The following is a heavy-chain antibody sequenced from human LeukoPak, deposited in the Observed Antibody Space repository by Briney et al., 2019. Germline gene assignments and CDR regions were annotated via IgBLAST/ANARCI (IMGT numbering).Heavy chain of an antibody. CDR1: GGTFSSYA. CDR2: IIPILGIA. CDR3: ARGLIVVVPAAFAY. Sequence: SVKVSCKASGGTFSSYAISWVRQAPGQGLEWMGRIIPILGIANYAQKLQGRVTITADKSTSTAYMELSSLRSEDTAVYYCARGLIVVVPAAFAYWGQGTLVTVSS. V-gene: IGHV1-69*04. D-gene: IGHD2-2*01. J-gene: IGHJ4*02.